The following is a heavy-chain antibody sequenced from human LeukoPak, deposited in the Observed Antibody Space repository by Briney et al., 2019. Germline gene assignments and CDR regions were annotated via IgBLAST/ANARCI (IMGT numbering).Heavy chain of an antibody. CDR2: IKLDGSEK. Sequence: GGSLGLSCVASGFTFGKYWMSWVRQAPGKGLEWVANIKLDGSEKNYVDSVKGRFTISRDNTKNSLYLQMNSLRAEDTAVFYCARDQYDTWSRRGNFDSWGQGTLVIVSS. J-gene: IGHJ4*02. V-gene: IGHV3-7*03. D-gene: IGHD3/OR15-3a*01. CDR3: ARDQYDTWSRRGNFDS. CDR1: GFTFGKYW.